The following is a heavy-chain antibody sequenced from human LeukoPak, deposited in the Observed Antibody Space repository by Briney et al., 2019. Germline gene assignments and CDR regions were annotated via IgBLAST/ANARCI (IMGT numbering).Heavy chain of an antibody. V-gene: IGHV4-59*01. J-gene: IGHJ4*02. CDR3: AIRSLRSSCDSFDY. CDR1: GGSISSFY. CDR2: VYYSGTT. D-gene: IGHD6-13*01. Sequence: PSETLSLTCKVSGGSISSFYWSWIRQPPGKGLEWIGCVYYSGTTNYNPSLKSRVTISGDTSKNQFSLRLSSVTAADTAVYYCAIRSLRSSCDSFDYWGQGALVTVSS.